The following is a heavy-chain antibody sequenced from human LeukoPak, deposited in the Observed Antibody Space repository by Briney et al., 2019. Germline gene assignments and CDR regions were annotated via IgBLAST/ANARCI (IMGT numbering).Heavy chain of an antibody. CDR2: ISYDGSNK. CDR1: GFTFSSYA. CDR3: AKDDWIFSKAFDI. Sequence: GGSLRLSCAASGFTFSSYAMSWVRQAPGKGLEWVAVISYDGSNKYYADSVKGRFTISRDNSNNTLYLQMDSLGTEDTAVYYCAKDDWIFSKAFDIWGQGTMVTVSS. D-gene: IGHD2-2*03. V-gene: IGHV3-30*18. J-gene: IGHJ3*02.